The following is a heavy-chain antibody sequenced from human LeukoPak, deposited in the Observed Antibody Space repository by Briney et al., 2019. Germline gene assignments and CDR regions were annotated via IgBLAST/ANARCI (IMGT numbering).Heavy chain of an antibody. J-gene: IGHJ4*02. CDR2: IRYDGSNK. V-gene: IGHV3-30*02. CDR1: RFTFSSYG. Sequence: GGSLRLSCAASRFTFSSYGMHWVRQAPGKGLEWVAFIRYDGSNKYYADSEKGRFTISRDNSKNTLYLQMNSLRAEDTAVYYCAKGAVAGTKYYFDYWGQGTLVTVSS. CDR3: AKGAVAGTKYYFDY. D-gene: IGHD6-19*01.